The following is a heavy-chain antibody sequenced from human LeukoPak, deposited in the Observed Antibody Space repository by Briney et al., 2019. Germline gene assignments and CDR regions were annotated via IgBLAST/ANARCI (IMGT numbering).Heavy chain of an antibody. D-gene: IGHD5-24*01. J-gene: IGHJ4*02. CDR1: GSTFSRYW. Sequence: PGGSLRLSCAASGSTFSRYWMHWVRQAPGKGLEWVANIKQDGSEKYYADSVTGRFTISRDNAKNLLYLQMNSLRVEDTAVYYCANGDGFDYWGQGTLVTVSS. CDR2: IKQDGSEK. CDR3: ANGDGFDY. V-gene: IGHV3-7*01.